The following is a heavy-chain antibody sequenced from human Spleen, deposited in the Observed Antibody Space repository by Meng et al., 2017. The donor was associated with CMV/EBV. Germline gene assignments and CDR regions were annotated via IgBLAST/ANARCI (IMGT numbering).Heavy chain of an antibody. Sequence: SYSMNWGRQAPGKGLEWVSSISSSSSYIYYADSVKGRFTISRDNAKNSLYLQMNSLRAEDTAVYYCARDMGLGYCSSTSCYTLPGYWGQGTLVTVSS. CDR1: SYS. J-gene: IGHJ4*02. CDR2: ISSSSSYI. CDR3: ARDMGLGYCSSTSCYTLPGY. V-gene: IGHV3-21*01. D-gene: IGHD2-2*02.